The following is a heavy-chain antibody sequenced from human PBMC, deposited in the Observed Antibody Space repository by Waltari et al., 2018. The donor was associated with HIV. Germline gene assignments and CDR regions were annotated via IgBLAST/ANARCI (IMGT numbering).Heavy chain of an antibody. V-gene: IGHV3-48*04. Sequence: EVQLVESGGGLVQPGGSLRPSCASFGYTFSNYRKHWVRQAAGKWLEWVSYSSSSSSTVYYADSVKGRFTISRDNAKNSLYLQMNSLRAEDTAGYYCARDDYGMDVWGQGTTVTVSS. CDR2: SSSSSSTV. CDR3: ARDDYGMDV. J-gene: IGHJ6*02. CDR1: GYTFSNYR.